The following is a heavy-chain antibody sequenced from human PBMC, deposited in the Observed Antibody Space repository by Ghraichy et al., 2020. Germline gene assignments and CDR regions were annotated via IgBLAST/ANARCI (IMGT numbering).Heavy chain of an antibody. Sequence: GGSLRLSCAASGFTFSSYAMSWVHQAPGKGLEWVSAISGSGGSTYYADSVKGRFTISRDNSKNTLYLQMNSLRAEDTAVYYCAKLTMIVVVQARLFDYWGQGTLVTVSS. CDR3: AKLTMIVVVQARLFDY. D-gene: IGHD3-22*01. V-gene: IGHV3-23*01. CDR1: GFTFSSYA. J-gene: IGHJ4*02. CDR2: ISGSGGST.